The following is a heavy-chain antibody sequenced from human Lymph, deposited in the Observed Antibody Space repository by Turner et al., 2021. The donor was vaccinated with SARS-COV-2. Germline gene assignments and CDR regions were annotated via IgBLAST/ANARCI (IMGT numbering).Heavy chain of an antibody. CDR1: GFTFSSYA. V-gene: IGHV3-23*01. CDR3: ANLYSSSAAGDP. J-gene: IGHJ5*02. CDR2: ISGSGGST. D-gene: IGHD6-6*01. Sequence: EVQLLESGGGLVQPGGSLRLPCAASGFTFSSYAMSWVRQAPGKGLEWVLAISGSGGSTYYADSVKGRFTISRDNSKNTLYLQMNSLRAEDTAVYYCANLYSSSAAGDPWGQGTLVTVSS.